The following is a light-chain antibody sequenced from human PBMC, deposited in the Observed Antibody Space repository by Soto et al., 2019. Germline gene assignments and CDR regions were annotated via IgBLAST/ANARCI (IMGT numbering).Light chain of an antibody. V-gene: IGKV3-20*01. CDR2: GAS. Sequence: EIVLTQSPGTLSLSPGERATLSCRARQSVSSSYLAWYQQRPGQAPRLLTYGASIRATGIPDRFSGSGSGTDFTLTISRLEPEDFAVYFCQQHGSSPWTFGQGTKVDIK. J-gene: IGKJ1*01. CDR1: QSVSSSY. CDR3: QQHGSSPWT.